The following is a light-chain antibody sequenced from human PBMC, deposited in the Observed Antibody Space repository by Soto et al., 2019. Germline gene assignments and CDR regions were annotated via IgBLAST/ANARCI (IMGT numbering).Light chain of an antibody. V-gene: IGLV1-40*01. CDR2: GNS. CDR3: QSYDSSLSGYV. CDR1: SSTIGAGYD. Sequence: QSALTQPPSVSGAPGQRVTLSCTGSSSTIGAGYDVHWYQQLPGTAPKLLIYGNSNRPSGVPDRFSGSKSGTSASLAITGLQAEDEADYYCQSYDSSLSGYVFGTGTKLTVL. J-gene: IGLJ1*01.